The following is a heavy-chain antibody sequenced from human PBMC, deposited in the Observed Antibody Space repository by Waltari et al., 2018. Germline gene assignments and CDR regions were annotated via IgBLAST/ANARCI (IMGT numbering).Heavy chain of an antibody. CDR1: GGSISSYY. D-gene: IGHD2-15*01. J-gene: IGHJ4*02. CDR2: IYYSGST. Sequence: QVQLQESGPGLVKPSETLSLTCTVSGGSISSYYWRWIRQPPGKGLEWIGYIYYSGSTNYNPSLKSRVTISVDTSKNQFSLKLSSVTAADTAVYYCARGLLPAYYFDYWGQGTLVTVSS. V-gene: IGHV4-59*01. CDR3: ARGLLPAYYFDY.